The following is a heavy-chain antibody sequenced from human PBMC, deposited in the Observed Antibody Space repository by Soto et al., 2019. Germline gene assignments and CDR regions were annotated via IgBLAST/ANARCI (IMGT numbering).Heavy chain of an antibody. D-gene: IGHD5-18*01. J-gene: IGHJ3*02. V-gene: IGHV4-39*01. Sequence: QLQLQESGPGLVKPSETLSLTCTVSGGSISSSSYYWGWIRQPPGKGLEWIGSIYYSGSTYYNPSLKSRVTISVDTSKNQFSLKLSSVTAADTAVYYCARRYSYGPVHAFDIWGQGTMVTVSS. CDR2: IYYSGST. CDR3: ARRYSYGPVHAFDI. CDR1: GGSISSSSYY.